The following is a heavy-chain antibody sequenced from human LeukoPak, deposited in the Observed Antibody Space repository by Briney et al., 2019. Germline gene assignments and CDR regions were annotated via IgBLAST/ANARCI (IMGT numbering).Heavy chain of an antibody. D-gene: IGHD6-13*01. J-gene: IGHJ4*02. Sequence: GGSLRLSCAASGITFSSYAISWVRQAPGKGLEWVSIISASGHISNYAESVKGRFTISRDNSKNTLYLQMNSLRAEDTAVYYCARTYSSSSYSPFDYWGQGTLVTVSS. CDR3: ARTYSSSSYSPFDY. CDR2: ISASGHIS. V-gene: IGHV3-23*01. CDR1: GITFSSYA.